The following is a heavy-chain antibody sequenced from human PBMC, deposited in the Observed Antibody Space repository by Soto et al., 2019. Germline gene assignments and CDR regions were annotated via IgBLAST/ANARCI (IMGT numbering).Heavy chain of an antibody. CDR3: AKVPVSIVDQFDY. V-gene: IGHV3-30*18. Sequence: QVQLVESGGGVVQPGRSLRLSCAASGFTFSSYGMHWVRQAPGKGLEWVAVISYDGSNKYYADSVKGRFTISRDNSKNTLYLQMNSLRAEDTAVSYCAKVPVSIVDQFDYWGQGTLVTVSS. CDR1: GFTFSSYG. J-gene: IGHJ4*02. CDR2: ISYDGSNK. D-gene: IGHD5-12*01.